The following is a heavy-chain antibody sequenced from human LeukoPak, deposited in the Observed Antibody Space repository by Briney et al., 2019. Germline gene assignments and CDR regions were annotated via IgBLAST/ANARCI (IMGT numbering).Heavy chain of an antibody. J-gene: IGHJ4*02. D-gene: IGHD1-26*01. CDR1: GYGFTTYW. CDR2: IYPGDSET. V-gene: IGHV5-51*01. Sequence: GESLKISCKIGGYGFTTYWIGWVRLMSGEGLEWMGIIYPGDSETRYSPSFQGQVTMSVDKSISTAYLQWNSLKSSDTAMYYCARLSGRDFDFWGQGTLVTVSS. CDR3: ARLSGRDFDF.